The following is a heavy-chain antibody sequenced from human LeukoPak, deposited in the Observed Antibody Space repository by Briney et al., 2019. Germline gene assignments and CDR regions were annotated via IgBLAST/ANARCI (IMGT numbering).Heavy chain of an antibody. CDR1: GFTVSSNY. CDR3: ASHSGSYYVRAFDY. CDR2: IYSGGST. J-gene: IGHJ4*02. Sequence: GGSLRLSCAASGFTVSSNYMSWVRQAPGKGLEWVSVIYSGGSTYYADSVKGRFTISRDNSKNTLYLQMNSLRAEDTAVYYCASHSGSYYVRAFDYWGQGTLVTVSS. D-gene: IGHD1-26*01. V-gene: IGHV3-53*01.